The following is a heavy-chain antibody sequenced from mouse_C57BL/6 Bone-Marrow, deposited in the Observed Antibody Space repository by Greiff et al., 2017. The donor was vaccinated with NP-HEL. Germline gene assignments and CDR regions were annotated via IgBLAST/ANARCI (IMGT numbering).Heavy chain of an antibody. V-gene: IGHV1-72*01. CDR3: ARGKRRERSSWSYAMDY. D-gene: IGHD1-1*01. CDR1: GYTFTSYW. J-gene: IGHJ4*01. CDR2: LDPNSGGT. Sequence: QVQLQQPGAELVKPGASVKLSCKASGYTFTSYWMHWVKQRPGRGLEWIGRLDPNSGGTTYNEKFKSKATLTVDKPSSTAYMQLSSLTSEDSAVYYCARGKRRERSSWSYAMDYWGQGTSVTVSA.